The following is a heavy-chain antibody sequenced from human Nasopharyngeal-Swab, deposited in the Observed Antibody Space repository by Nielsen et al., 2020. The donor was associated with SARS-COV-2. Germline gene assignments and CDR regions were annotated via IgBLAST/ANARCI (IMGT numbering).Heavy chain of an antibody. D-gene: IGHD6-13*01. J-gene: IGHJ3*02. CDR2: INHSGST. CDR1: GGSFSGYY. Sequence: GSLRLSCAVYGGSFSGYYWSWIRQPPGKGLEWIGEINHSGSTNYNPSLKSRVTISVDTSKNQFSLKLSSVTAADMAVYYCARLFGIAAAGDAFDIWGQGTMVTVSS. CDR3: ARLFGIAAAGDAFDI. V-gene: IGHV4-34*01.